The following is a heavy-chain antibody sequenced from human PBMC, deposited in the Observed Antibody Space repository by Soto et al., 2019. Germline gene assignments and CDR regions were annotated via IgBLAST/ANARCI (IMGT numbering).Heavy chain of an antibody. CDR1: HGSLSSDPFF. V-gene: IGHV4-31*03. J-gene: IGHJ4*01. CDR3: ARSGYGRSDFDH. CDR2: IYYRDNT. Sequence: TLSLPCPVPHGSLSSDPFFWTWIRQHPGKGLEWIGYIYYRDNTYYRPSLKSRVSIAIDTSQNQFSLRINSVTGADTAVYYCARSGYGRSDFDHWGQGTLGTVSS. D-gene: IGHD2-15*01.